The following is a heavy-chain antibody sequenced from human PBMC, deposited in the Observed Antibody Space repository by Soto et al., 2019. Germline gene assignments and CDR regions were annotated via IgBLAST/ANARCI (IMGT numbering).Heavy chain of an antibody. J-gene: IGHJ4*02. CDR1: GFTFSNYA. Sequence: EVQLLESGGGLVQPGGSLRLSCAASGFTFSNYAMTWVRQAPGKGLEWVSAISGSDGTTYYADSVKGRFTISRDNSKNTLYLQMNSLRAEYTAVYYCAKDPYDSSGYYHDYWGQGTLVTVSS. CDR2: ISGSDGTT. CDR3: AKDPYDSSGYYHDY. V-gene: IGHV3-23*01. D-gene: IGHD3-22*01.